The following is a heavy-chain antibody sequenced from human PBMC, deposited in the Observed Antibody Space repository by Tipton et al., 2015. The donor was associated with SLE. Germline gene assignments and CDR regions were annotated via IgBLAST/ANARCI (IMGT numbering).Heavy chain of an antibody. Sequence: TLSLTCTVSGGSISSGGYYWSWIRQHPGKGLEWIGYIYYSGSTYYNPSLQSRVTISVDTSKNQFSLKLSSVTAADTAVYYCAREYYGSGSYFDYWGQGTLVTVSS. D-gene: IGHD3-10*01. CDR2: IYYSGST. J-gene: IGHJ4*02. V-gene: IGHV4-31*03. CDR3: AREYYGSGSYFDY. CDR1: GGSISSGGYY.